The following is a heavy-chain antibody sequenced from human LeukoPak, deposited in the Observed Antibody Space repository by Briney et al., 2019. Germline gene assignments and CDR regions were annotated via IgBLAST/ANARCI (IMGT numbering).Heavy chain of an antibody. Sequence: GGSLRLSCAVSGFTFNSCWMNWVRQAPGKGLEWVAHINPDGRDTYYVDSVKGRFTISRDNAQNSMYLQMNSLRVEDTAVYYCATWGDTTAEYFQRWGQGTLVTVSS. CDR1: GFTFNSCW. CDR3: ATWGDTTAEYFQR. CDR2: INPDGRDT. D-gene: IGHD2-21*02. J-gene: IGHJ1*01. V-gene: IGHV3-7*01.